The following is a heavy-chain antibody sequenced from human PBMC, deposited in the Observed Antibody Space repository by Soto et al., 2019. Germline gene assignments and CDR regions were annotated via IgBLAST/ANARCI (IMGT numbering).Heavy chain of an antibody. V-gene: IGHV1-2*02. Sequence: GASVKVSCKACGDTFTGYYMHWVRQAPGEGLEWMGWINPNSGGTNYAQKFQGRVTMTRDTSISTAYMELSRLRSDDTAVYYCARDFPIIAARPLSDYWGQGTLVTVS. CDR1: GDTFTGYY. D-gene: IGHD6-6*01. CDR2: INPNSGGT. CDR3: ARDFPIIAARPLSDY. J-gene: IGHJ4*02.